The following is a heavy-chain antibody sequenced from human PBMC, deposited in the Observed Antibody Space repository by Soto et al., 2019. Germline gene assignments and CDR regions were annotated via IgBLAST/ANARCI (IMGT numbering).Heavy chain of an antibody. CDR1: GFTFSSYW. CDR3: ARGYHYYDSSGYDKWDAFDI. CDR2: ISSSSSYI. Sequence: GGSLRLSCAASGFTFSSYWMHWVRQAPGKGLEWVSSISSSSSYIYYADSVKGRFTISRDNAKNSLYLQMNSLRAEDTAVYYCARGYHYYDSSGYDKWDAFDIWGQGTMVTVSS. D-gene: IGHD3-22*01. V-gene: IGHV3-21*01. J-gene: IGHJ3*02.